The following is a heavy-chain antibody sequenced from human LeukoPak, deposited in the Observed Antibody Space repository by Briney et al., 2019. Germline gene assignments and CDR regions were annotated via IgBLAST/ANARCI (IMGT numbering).Heavy chain of an antibody. CDR1: GFTFSSYE. D-gene: IGHD2-15*01. Sequence: SGGSLRLSCAASGFTFSSYEMNWVRQAPGKGLEWVSTIGGGDVEIHYADSVKGRFTISRDNSKNTLYLQMNSLRAEDTAVYYCGRGHRFCSRGNCNSPVDYWGQGTLVTVSS. CDR3: GRGHRFCSRGNCNSPVDY. V-gene: IGHV3-23*01. J-gene: IGHJ4*02. CDR2: IGGGDVEI.